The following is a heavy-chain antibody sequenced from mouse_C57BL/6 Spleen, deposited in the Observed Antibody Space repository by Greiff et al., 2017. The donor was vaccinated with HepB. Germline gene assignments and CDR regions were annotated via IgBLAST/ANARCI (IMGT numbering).Heavy chain of an antibody. Sequence: EVQLQESEGGLVQPGSSMKLSCTASGFTFSDYYMAWVRQVPEKGLEWVANINYDGSSTYYLDSLKSRFIISRDNAKNILYLQMSSLKSEDTATYYCARGRRGFDVWGTGTTVTVSS. CDR1: GFTFSDYY. CDR2: INYDGSST. CDR3: ARGRRGFDV. V-gene: IGHV5-16*01. J-gene: IGHJ1*03.